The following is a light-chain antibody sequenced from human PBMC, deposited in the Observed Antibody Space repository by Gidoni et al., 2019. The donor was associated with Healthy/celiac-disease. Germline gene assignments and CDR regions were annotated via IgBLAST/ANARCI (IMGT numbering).Light chain of an antibody. J-gene: IGKJ4*01. Sequence: DIVLTQSPLSLPVTPGEPASISCRSSQSLLHSNGYNYLDWYLQKPGQSPQLLISLGSNRASGVPDRFSGSGSGTDFTLKISRVEAEDVGIYYCMQALQPPLTFXGXTKVEIK. CDR2: LGS. CDR3: MQALQPPLT. CDR1: QSLLHSNGYNY. V-gene: IGKV2-28*01.